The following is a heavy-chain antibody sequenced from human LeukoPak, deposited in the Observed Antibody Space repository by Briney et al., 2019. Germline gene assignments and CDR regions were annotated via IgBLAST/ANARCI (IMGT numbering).Heavy chain of an antibody. D-gene: IGHD3-10*01. CDR3: ARDFGTMVRGVPLY. Sequence: GASVKVSCKASGYTFTSYGISWVRQAPGQGLEWMGWISAYNGNTNYAQKLQGRVTMTTDTSTSTAYMELRSLRSDDTAVYYCARDFGTMVRGVPLYWAQGTLVTVSS. J-gene: IGHJ4*02. V-gene: IGHV1-18*01. CDR1: GYTFTSYG. CDR2: ISAYNGNT.